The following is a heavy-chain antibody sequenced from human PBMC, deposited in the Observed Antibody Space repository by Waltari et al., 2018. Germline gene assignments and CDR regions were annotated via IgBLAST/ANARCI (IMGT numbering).Heavy chain of an antibody. CDR3: AKEYAYYYVDV. Sequence: QVEVVESGGGLVKPGGSLRLSCAASGFSFGDYHMAWIRQAPGKGLEWVSYISGSSDTVYYADSVKGRFIISRDNAKKSLYLQMHSLTADDTAVYYCAKEYAYYYVDVWGRGTTVTVSS. CDR2: ISGSSDTV. J-gene: IGHJ6*03. D-gene: IGHD2-2*01. CDR1: GFSFGDYH. V-gene: IGHV3-11*04.